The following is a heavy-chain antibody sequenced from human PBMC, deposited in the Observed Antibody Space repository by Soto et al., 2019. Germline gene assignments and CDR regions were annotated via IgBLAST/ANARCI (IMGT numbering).Heavy chain of an antibody. CDR3: SRAPGLAVIILCAY. J-gene: IGHJ4*02. CDR1: GFTFRNYG. D-gene: IGHD2-21*01. CDR2: TSCDGFNQ. V-gene: IGHV3-30*03. Sequence: GSLRLSCAGPGFTFRNYGMQWARQAPGKGLEWVALTSCDGFNQYYGKSVEGSFTISSDNSKNTLYLQMDSLSTADSAMYFCSRAPGLAVIILCAYGGQGTLGTFSS.